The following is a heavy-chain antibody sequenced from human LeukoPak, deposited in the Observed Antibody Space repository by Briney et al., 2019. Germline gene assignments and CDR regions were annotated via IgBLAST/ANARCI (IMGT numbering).Heavy chain of an antibody. CDR2: ISYDGNNK. D-gene: IGHD4-17*01. CDR3: ARNPYYGDYV. V-gene: IGHV3-30*01. CDR1: GFTFSSYT. Sequence: GRSLRLSYAASGFTFSSYTMHWVRQAPGTGLEWVAVISYDGNNKYYADSVRGRFTISRDNSKNTLYLQMNSLRGEDTAVYYCARNPYYGDYVWGQGTRVTVSS. J-gene: IGHJ4*02.